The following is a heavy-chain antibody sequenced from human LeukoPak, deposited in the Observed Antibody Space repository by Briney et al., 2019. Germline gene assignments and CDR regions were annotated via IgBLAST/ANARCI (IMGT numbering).Heavy chain of an antibody. CDR3: ARDWNSMGYYDHMDV. D-gene: IGHD2/OR15-2a*01. CDR2: ISSGNIYI. V-gene: IGHV3-21*01. Sequence: SGGSLRLSCAASGFSFSSYSMNWVRQAPGKGLEWVSCISSGNIYIYYADSVKGRFTISRDNAKNSLFLQMNILRAEDTAVYYCARDWNSMGYYDHMDVWGKGTTVTVSS. CDR1: GFSFSSYS. J-gene: IGHJ6*03.